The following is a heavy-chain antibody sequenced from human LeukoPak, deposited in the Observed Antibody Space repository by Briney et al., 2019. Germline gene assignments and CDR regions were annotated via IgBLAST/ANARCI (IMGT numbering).Heavy chain of an antibody. D-gene: IGHD3-22*01. V-gene: IGHV4-31*03. CDR3: ARVGKVDSSGYYFDY. Sequence: SETLSLTCTVSGGSISSGGYYWSWIRQHPGKGLEWIGYIYYSESPYYNPSLKSRATISEDMSKNQLSLKLSSVTAADTAMYFCARVGKVDSSGYYFDYWGQGTLAIVSS. J-gene: IGHJ4*02. CDR1: GGSISSGGYY. CDR2: IYYSESP.